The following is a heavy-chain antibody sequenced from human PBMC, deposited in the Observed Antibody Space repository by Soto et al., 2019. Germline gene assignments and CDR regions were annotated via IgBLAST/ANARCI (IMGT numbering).Heavy chain of an antibody. J-gene: IGHJ4*02. CDR2: FWSTGAT. CDR1: GDSIRSGTYS. Sequence: PSETLSLTCTVSGDSIRSGTYSWDWLRQSPGKGLEWIGCFWSTGATYYNPSLNGRLTISLDTSKNQFSLNLNSVTAADTAVYFCARRPLAYFDYWGQGTLVTVSS. V-gene: IGHV4-39*01. D-gene: IGHD6-13*01. CDR3: ARRPLAYFDY.